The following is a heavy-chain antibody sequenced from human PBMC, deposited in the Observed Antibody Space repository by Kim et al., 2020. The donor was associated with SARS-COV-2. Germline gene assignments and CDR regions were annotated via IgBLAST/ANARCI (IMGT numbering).Heavy chain of an antibody. Sequence: GGSLRLSCAASGFTFSGSAMHWVRQASGKGLEWVGRIRSKANSYATAYAASVKGRFTISRDDSKNTAYLQMNSLKTEDTAVYYCTRLRGYAWSGNYYYYYGMDVWGQGTTVTVSS. D-gene: IGHD3-10*02. CDR3: TRLRGYAWSGNYYYYYGMDV. CDR1: GFTFSGSA. V-gene: IGHV3-73*01. CDR2: IRSKANSYAT. J-gene: IGHJ6*02.